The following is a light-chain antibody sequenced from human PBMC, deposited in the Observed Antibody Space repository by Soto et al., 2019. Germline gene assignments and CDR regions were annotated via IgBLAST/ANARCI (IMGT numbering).Light chain of an antibody. V-gene: IGKV3-20*01. J-gene: IGKJ1*01. CDR1: QSVSSSY. CDR3: QQYGSSRWT. CDR2: GAS. Sequence: EIVLTQSPGTLSLSPGERAPLSCRASQSVSSSYLAWYQQKPGQAPRLLIYGASSRATGIPDRFSGSESGTDFTLTISRLEPEDFAVYYCQQYGSSRWTFGQGTKVDIK.